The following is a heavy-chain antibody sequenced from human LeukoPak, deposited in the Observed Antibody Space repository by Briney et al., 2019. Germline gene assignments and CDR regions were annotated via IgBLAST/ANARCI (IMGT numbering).Heavy chain of an antibody. J-gene: IGHJ4*02. Sequence: GRSLRLSCAASGFSLSNYGFHWVRQSPGKGPEWVAVIWYGGSKRYYADAVKGRFTISRDNSKNTLYLQMNSLRAEDTAVYFCAKDLGYSSGWFDNWGQGTLVTVSS. D-gene: IGHD6-19*01. CDR2: IWYGGSKR. CDR1: GFSLSNYG. V-gene: IGHV3-30*18. CDR3: AKDLGYSSGWFDN.